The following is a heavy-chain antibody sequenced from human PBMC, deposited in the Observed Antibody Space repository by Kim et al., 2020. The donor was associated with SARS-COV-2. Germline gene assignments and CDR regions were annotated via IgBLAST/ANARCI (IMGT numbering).Heavy chain of an antibody. D-gene: IGHD3-10*01. CDR2: LWYDGTYK. CDR3: ARGPSQTNMLRGVIGGLDY. V-gene: IGHV3-33*01. CDR1: GFNFSNYV. Sequence: GGSLRLSCAASGFNFSNYVMHWVRQAPGKGLQWVAVLWYDGTYKYYADSVRGRFTISRDNSKNTLYLQMNSLRAEDTAIYYCARGPSQTNMLRGVIGGLDYWGQGTLVTVSS. J-gene: IGHJ4*02.